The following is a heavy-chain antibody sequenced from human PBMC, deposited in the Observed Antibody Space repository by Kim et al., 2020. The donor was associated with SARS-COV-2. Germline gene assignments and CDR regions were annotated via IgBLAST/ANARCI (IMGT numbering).Heavy chain of an antibody. Sequence: EKRRFTVSRDNAKNTLDLQMNSLRAEDTAVYYCARGGTVTTGYYYYGMDVWGQGTTVTVSS. CDR3: ARGGTVTTGYYYYGMDV. D-gene: IGHD4-17*01. J-gene: IGHJ6*02. V-gene: IGHV3-74*01.